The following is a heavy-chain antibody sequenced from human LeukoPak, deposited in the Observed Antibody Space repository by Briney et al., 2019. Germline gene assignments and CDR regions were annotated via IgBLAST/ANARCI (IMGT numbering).Heavy chain of an antibody. CDR1: GGSFSGYY. CDR2: INHSGST. J-gene: IGHJ4*02. V-gene: IGHV4-34*01. CDR3: ARHPGVNSNSFRPFDY. D-gene: IGHD6-6*01. Sequence: SETLSLTCAVYGGSFSGYYWSWIRQPPGKGLEWIGEINHSGSTNYNPSLKSRVTISVDTSKNQFSLKLSSVTAADTAVYYCARHPGVNSNSFRPFDYWGQGTLVTVSS.